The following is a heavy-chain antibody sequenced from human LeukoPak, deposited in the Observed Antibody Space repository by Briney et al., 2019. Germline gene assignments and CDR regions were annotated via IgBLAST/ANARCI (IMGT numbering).Heavy chain of an antibody. J-gene: IGHJ6*02. CDR2: ISSSSSYI. V-gene: IGHV3-21*01. CDR3: ARDLSGDYLTRSSDYYGMDV. D-gene: IGHD4-17*01. Sequence: GGSLRLSCAASGFTFSSYSMNWVRQAPGKGLEWVSSISSSSSYIYYADSVKGRFTISRDNAKNSLYLQMNSLRAEDTAVYYCARDLSGDYLTRSSDYYGMDVWGQGTTVTVSS. CDR1: GFTFSSYS.